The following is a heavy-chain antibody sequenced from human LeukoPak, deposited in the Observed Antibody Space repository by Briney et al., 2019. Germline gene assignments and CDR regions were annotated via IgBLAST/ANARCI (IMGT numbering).Heavy chain of an antibody. J-gene: IGHJ6*02. CDR2: ISVSGSRT. D-gene: IGHD2-8*01. CDR3: ARDRHCANGVCHNSAGMDV. CDR1: GFTFSYFS. Sequence: GGSLRLSCAASGFTFSYFSLNWVRQAPGKGLEWVAYISVSGSRTSYADSVQGRFIISRDDAKNSLYLQMNSLRDEDTAVYYCARDRHCANGVCHNSAGMDVWGQGTAVTVSS. V-gene: IGHV3-48*02.